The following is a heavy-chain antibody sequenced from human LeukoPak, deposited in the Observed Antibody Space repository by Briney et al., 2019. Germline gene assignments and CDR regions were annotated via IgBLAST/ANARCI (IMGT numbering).Heavy chain of an antibody. J-gene: IGHJ4*02. CDR1: GYTFTSYH. CDR2: INPSGDST. Sequence: ASVKVSCTASGYTFTSYHMYWVRQAPGQGLEWMGIINPSGDSTTYAQKFQGRLTVTRDTSTSTVYMELTSLRSEDTAVYYCARFGYSYGADYWGQGTLVTVSS. CDR3: ARFGYSYGADY. V-gene: IGHV1-46*01. D-gene: IGHD5-18*01.